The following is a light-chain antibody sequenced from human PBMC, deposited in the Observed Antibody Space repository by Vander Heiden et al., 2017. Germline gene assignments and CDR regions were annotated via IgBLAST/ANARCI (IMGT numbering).Light chain of an antibody. J-gene: IGKJ3*01. CDR3: QKCSNWPLT. CDR2: DAS. V-gene: IGKV3-11*01. CDR1: QSVTND. Sequence: EIVVTPSPATLSLSPGDRATLSSRAPQSVTNDLAWFQHKPDQTPRLLIYDASNRATGVPARFSGSGSGTDFTLTISSLEPEDFAVYYCQKCSNWPLTFGPGTKVDIK.